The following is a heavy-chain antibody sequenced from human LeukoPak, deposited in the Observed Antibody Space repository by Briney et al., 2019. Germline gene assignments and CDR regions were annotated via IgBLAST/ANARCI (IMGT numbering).Heavy chain of an antibody. D-gene: IGHD5-12*01. J-gene: IGHJ4*02. V-gene: IGHV1-2*02. CDR1: GYTFTGYY. Sequence: ASVTVSCKASGYTFTGYYMHWVRQAPGQGLEWMGWINPNSGGTNYAQKFQGRVTMTRDTSISTAYMELSRLRSDDTAVYYCARGDSGYDSPDYWGQGTLVTVSS. CDR3: ARGDSGYDSPDY. CDR2: INPNSGGT.